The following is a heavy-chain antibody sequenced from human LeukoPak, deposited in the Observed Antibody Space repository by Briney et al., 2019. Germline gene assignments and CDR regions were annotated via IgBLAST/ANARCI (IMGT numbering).Heavy chain of an antibody. J-gene: IGHJ4*02. V-gene: IGHV3-48*03. Sequence: PRGSLRLSCAASGFMFSSYEMNWVRQAPGKGLEWISYMSSSGSTIYYADSVKGRFTISRDNAKNSLYLQMNSLRAEDTAVYYCARGYYGSGSYYTGHWGQGTLVTVSS. D-gene: IGHD3-10*01. CDR3: ARGYYGSGSYYTGH. CDR1: GFMFSSYE. CDR2: MSSSGSTI.